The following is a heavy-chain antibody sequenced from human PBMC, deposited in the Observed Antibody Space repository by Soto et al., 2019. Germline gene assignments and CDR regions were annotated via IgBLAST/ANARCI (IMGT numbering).Heavy chain of an antibody. J-gene: IGHJ3*02. Sequence: GGSLRLSCATSGFSFSNYGMNWVRQAPGKGLEWVSGITKTGRSTFIADSVRGRFTISRDNLKNIMYLQMNSLRVDDTALYYCTKEAEDYDFDFDKWGQGTMVTVSS. CDR3: TKEAEDYDFDFDK. D-gene: IGHD3-3*01. CDR1: GFSFSNYG. CDR2: ITKTGRST. V-gene: IGHV3-23*01.